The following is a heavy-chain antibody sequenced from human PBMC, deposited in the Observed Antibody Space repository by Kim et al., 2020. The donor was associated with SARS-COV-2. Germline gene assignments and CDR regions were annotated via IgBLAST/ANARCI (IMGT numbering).Heavy chain of an antibody. D-gene: IGHD3-3*01. CDR2: INPNSGGT. V-gene: IGHV1-2*02. CDR1: GYTFTGYY. CDR3: ARSSPPLRLRTRQTQQTIDY. J-gene: IGHJ4*02. Sequence: ASVKVSCKASGYTFTGYYMHWVRQAPGQGLEWMGWINPNSGGTNYAQKFQGRVTMTRDTSISTAYMELSRLRSDDTAVYYCARSSPPLRLRTRQTQQTIDYWGQGTLVTVSS.